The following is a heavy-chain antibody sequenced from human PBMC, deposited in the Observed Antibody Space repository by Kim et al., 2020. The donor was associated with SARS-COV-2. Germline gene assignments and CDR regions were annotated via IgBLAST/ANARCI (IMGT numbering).Heavy chain of an antibody. D-gene: IGHD6-19*01. V-gene: IGHV3-7*01. CDR3: ARDRGTSGYSSGWYYYHYGMDV. Sequence: GGSLRLSCAASGFTFSSYWMSWVRQAPGKGLEWVANIKQDGSEKYYVDSVKGRFTISRDNAKNSLYLQMNSLRAEDTAVYYCARDRGTSGYSSGWYYYHYGMDVWGQGTTVTVSS. CDR2: IKQDGSEK. J-gene: IGHJ6*02. CDR1: GFTFSSYW.